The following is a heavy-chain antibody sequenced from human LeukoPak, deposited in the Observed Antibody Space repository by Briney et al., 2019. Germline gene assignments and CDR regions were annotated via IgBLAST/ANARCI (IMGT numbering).Heavy chain of an antibody. CDR3: ARERPAADFDF. CDR2: INTDGGST. Sequence: ETLSLTCTVSGGSISSGGYYWSWIRQHPGKGLAWVSRINTDGGSTNYADSVKGRFTISRDNAKNTLYLQMNSLTAEDTAVYYCARERPAADFDFWGQGALVTVSS. D-gene: IGHD2-2*01. J-gene: IGHJ4*02. V-gene: IGHV3-74*01. CDR1: GGSISSGGYY.